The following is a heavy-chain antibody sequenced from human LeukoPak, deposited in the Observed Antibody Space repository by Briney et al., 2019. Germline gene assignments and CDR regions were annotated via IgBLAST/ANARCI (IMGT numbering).Heavy chain of an antibody. CDR1: GFTFSSYW. V-gene: IGHV3-74*01. CDR2: INSDGSST. Sequence: PGGSLRLSCAASGFTFSSYWMHWVHQAPGKGLVWVSRINSDGSSTSYADSVKGRFTISRDNAKNTLYLQMNSLRAEDTAVYYCARLYYYVPGGFDYWGQGTLVTVSS. J-gene: IGHJ4*02. CDR3: ARLYYYVPGGFDY. D-gene: IGHD3-10*02.